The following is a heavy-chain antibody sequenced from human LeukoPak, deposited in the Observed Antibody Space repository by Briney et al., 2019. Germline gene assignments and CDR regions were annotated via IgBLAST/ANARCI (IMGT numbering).Heavy chain of an antibody. D-gene: IGHD1-26*01. CDR2: ISSSSSYI. J-gene: IGHJ4*02. Sequence: GGSLRLSCAASGSTFSSYSMNWVRQAPGKGLEWVSSISSSSSYIYYADSVKGRFTISRDNAKNSLYLQMNSLRAEDTAVYYCARLGELLLFDYWGQGTLVTVSS. CDR3: ARLGELLLFDY. V-gene: IGHV3-21*01. CDR1: GSTFSSYS.